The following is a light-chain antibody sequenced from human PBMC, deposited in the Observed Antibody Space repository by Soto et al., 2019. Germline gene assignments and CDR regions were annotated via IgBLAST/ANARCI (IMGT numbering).Light chain of an antibody. J-gene: IGKJ1*01. CDR1: QSIGSW. CDR3: YQYCTYIRK. Sequence: DIQMTQSPSTLSASVGDRVTITCRASQSIGSWLAWFQQKPGKAPELLIYDASSLGSGVPPRFSGSGSGTEFTLLVSSLQPDDFATYFCYQYCTYIRKFRYVTKVDI. V-gene: IGKV1-5*01. CDR2: DAS.